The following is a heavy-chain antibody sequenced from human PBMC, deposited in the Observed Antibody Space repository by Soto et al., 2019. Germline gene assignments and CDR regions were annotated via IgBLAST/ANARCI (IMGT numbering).Heavy chain of an antibody. CDR2: IYSGGYT. D-gene: IGHD2-2*01. CDR3: ATQPGGGGY. Sequence: EVQLVESGGGLIQPGGSLRLSCAVSGFTVSNNYMSWVRQAPGKGLEGVSVIYSGGYTAYGDSVKGRFTISRDNSKNTLYPKMKSVGAAAPAVYYWATQPGGGGYWGQGTLVTVSS. J-gene: IGHJ4*02. CDR1: GFTVSNNY. V-gene: IGHV3-53*01.